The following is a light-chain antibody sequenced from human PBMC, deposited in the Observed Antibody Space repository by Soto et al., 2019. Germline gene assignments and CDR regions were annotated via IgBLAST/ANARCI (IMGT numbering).Light chain of an antibody. Sequence: EIVLTQSPGTLSLSPGEGVTLSCRASQSVSSSFLAWYQQKPGQAPRLLIYGASSRATGIPDRFSGSGSGTDFTLTISRLEPEDVAVYYCQQYGSSRLTFGGGTKVDIK. CDR2: GAS. CDR1: QSVSSSF. J-gene: IGKJ4*01. V-gene: IGKV3-20*01. CDR3: QQYGSSRLT.